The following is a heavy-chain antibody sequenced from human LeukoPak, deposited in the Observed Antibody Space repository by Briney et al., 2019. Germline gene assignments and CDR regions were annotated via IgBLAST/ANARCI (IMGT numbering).Heavy chain of an antibody. CDR3: ARHSRNCSGGYCYLYY. Sequence: SETLALTFSVSGGPISSDSYYWGSIRQPPGKGLEWIGIIYSGGTTYYNPSLKRRVTISVDTSKNQFSLKLTSVTAADAAAYYCARHSRNCSGGYCYLYYWGQGTLVTVSS. CDR2: IYSGGTT. V-gene: IGHV4-39*01. J-gene: IGHJ4*02. CDR1: GGPISSDSYY. D-gene: IGHD2-15*01.